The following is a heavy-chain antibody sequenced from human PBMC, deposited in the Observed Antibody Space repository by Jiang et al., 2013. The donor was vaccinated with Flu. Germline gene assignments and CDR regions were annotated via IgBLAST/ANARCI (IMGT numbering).Heavy chain of an antibody. J-gene: IGHJ6*04. CDR1: GGSISGYY. D-gene: IGHD2-8*01. V-gene: IGHV4-4*09. CDR3: VRDRTLIGGMDV. CDR2: IYTTGTT. Sequence: LLKPSETLSLTCTVSGGSISGYYWTWIRQPPGKGLEWIGYIYTTGTTNYNPSLKSRVTMSLDTSNNQFSLSLSSVTAADTALYYCVRDRTLIGGMDVWGKGTTVTVSS.